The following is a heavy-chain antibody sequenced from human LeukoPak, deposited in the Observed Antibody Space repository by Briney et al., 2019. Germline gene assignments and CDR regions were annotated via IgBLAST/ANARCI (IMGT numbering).Heavy chain of an antibody. D-gene: IGHD3-3*01. Sequence: GASVKVSCKASGYTFTSYYMHWARQAPGQGLEWMGIINPSGGSTSYAQKFQGRVTMTRDTSTSTVYMELSSLRSEDTAVYYCARDLYYDFWSGYYLSYYYYGMDVWGQGTTVTVSS. V-gene: IGHV1-46*01. CDR3: ARDLYYDFWSGYYLSYYYYGMDV. CDR1: GYTFTSYY. CDR2: INPSGGST. J-gene: IGHJ6*02.